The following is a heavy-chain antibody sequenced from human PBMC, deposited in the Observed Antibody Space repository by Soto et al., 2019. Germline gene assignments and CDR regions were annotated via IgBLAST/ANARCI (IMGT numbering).Heavy chain of an antibody. CDR1: GVSLSSGDYY. V-gene: IGHV4-61*08. J-gene: IGHJ5*02. Sequence: PSETLSLTCTVSGVSLSSGDYYWSRVRQSPGKGLEWIGEIYHSGSTNYNPSLRGRVTISVDKSNNQFSLNMRYVTAADTAVYYCATLPPRIELRILPIPTWGQGTLVTVSS. CDR2: IYHSGST. CDR3: ATLPPRIELRILPIPT. D-gene: IGHD5-18*01.